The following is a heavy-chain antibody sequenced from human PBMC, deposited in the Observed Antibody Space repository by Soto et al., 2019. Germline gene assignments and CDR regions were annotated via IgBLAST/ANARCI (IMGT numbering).Heavy chain of an antibody. D-gene: IGHD1-26*01. CDR1: GFTFSDHY. CDR3: AREGGIVGAHFDY. J-gene: IGHJ4*02. V-gene: IGHV3-72*01. CDR2: TRNKANSYTT. Sequence: GGSLRLSCAASGFTFSDHYMDWVRQAPGKGLEWVGRTRNKANSYTTEYAASVKGRFTISRDDSKNSLYLQMNSLKTEDTAVYYCAREGGIVGAHFDYWGQGTLVTVS.